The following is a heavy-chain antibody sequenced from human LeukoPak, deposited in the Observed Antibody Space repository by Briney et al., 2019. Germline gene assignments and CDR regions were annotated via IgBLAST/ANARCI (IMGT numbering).Heavy chain of an antibody. CDR2: ISASGGST. J-gene: IGHJ6*04. D-gene: IGHD3-10*01. V-gene: IGHV3-23*01. CDR3: AKASAGSGRALYYYGMDV. Sequence: PPGGSLRLSCAASGFPFSGYAMTWVRQAPGKGLEWVSAISASGGSTYYADSVRGRFTISRDNSKNTLYLQMNSLRAEDTAVYYCAKASAGSGRALYYYGMDVWGKGTTVTVSS. CDR1: GFPFSGYA.